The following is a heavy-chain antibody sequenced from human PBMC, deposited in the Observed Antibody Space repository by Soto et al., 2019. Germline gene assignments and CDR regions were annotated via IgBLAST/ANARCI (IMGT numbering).Heavy chain of an antibody. D-gene: IGHD1-26*01. J-gene: IGHJ6*02. CDR2: IVTGNGNT. Sequence: QVQLVQSGAEVKKPGASVKVSCKASGYTFTRNTIHWVRQAPGQRLEWLGWIVTGNGNTKYSPKMQDRVTITRDASASTAYMELSSLRSEESALYYCAIDLLVGVTVGYHYYGMDVWGQGTTVTVAS. CDR3: AIDLLVGVTVGYHYYGMDV. CDR1: GYTFTRNT. V-gene: IGHV1-3*04.